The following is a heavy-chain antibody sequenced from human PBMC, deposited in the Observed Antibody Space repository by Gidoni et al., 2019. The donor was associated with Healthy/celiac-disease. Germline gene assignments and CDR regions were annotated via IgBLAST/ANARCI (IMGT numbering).Heavy chain of an antibody. CDR2: IIPIFGTA. D-gene: IGHD1-1*01. Sequence: QVQRVQSGAEGKKPGASVKVCCKASGGTFSSYAISWVRQAPGQGLEWMGGIIPIFGTANSAQKFQGRVTITADESTSTAYMELSSLRSEDTAVYYCAREVQLERRVFYFDSWGQGTLVTVSS. V-gene: IGHV1-69*01. J-gene: IGHJ4*02. CDR3: AREVQLERRVFYFDS. CDR1: GGTFSSYA.